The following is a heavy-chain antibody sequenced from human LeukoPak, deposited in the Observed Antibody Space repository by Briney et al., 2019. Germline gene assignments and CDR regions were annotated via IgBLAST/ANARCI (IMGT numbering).Heavy chain of an antibody. D-gene: IGHD6-13*01. J-gene: IGHJ4*02. V-gene: IGHV4-34*01. Sequence: PSETLSLTCAVYGGSFSGYYWSWIRQPPGKGLEWIGEINHSGSTYYNPSLKSRVTISVDTSKNQFSLKLSSVTAADTAVYYCARSLAYSSSFFDYWGQGTLVTVSS. CDR1: GGSFSGYY. CDR3: ARSLAYSSSFFDY. CDR2: INHSGST.